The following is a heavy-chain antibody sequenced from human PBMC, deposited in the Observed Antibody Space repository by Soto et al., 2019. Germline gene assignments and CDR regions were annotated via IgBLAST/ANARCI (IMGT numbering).Heavy chain of an antibody. V-gene: IGHV3-23*01. Sequence: GGSLRLSCAASGFTVSSKYMSWVRQAPGKGLEWVSDISGSGGSTYYADSVKGRFTISRDNSKNTLYLQMNSLRAEDTAVYYCARVPGGDYGYDYWGQGTLVTVSS. CDR1: GFTVSSKY. J-gene: IGHJ4*02. CDR2: ISGSGGST. CDR3: ARVPGGDYGYDY. D-gene: IGHD4-17*01.